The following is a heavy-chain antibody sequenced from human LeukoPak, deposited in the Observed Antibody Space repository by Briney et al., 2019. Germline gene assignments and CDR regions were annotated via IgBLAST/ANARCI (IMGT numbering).Heavy chain of an antibody. D-gene: IGHD5-24*01. CDR1: GFTFSSYG. Sequence: GGSLRLSCAASGFTFSSYGMGWVRQAPGKRLEWGAGIWYDGSNKYYADSVKGRFTIYRDNSKNTLYLQMNSLRAEDTAVYYCARDVTRDGYNGALDYWGQGTLVTVSS. CDR3: ARDVTRDGYNGALDY. V-gene: IGHV3-33*01. CDR2: IWYDGSNK. J-gene: IGHJ4*02.